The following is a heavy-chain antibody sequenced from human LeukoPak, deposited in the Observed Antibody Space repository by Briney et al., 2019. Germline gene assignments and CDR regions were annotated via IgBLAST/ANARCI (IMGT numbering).Heavy chain of an antibody. D-gene: IGHD3-10*01. Sequence: SETLSLTCTVSGGSISSFYWSWIRQPPGKGLEWIGYIYYTGSTNYNSSLKSRVTISVDTSKNQFSLKLSSVTAADTAVYYCARGVRFTMVRGDSYYYMDVWGKGTTVTVSS. CDR1: GGSISSFY. V-gene: IGHV4-59*01. CDR3: ARGVRFTMVRGDSYYYMDV. J-gene: IGHJ6*03. CDR2: IYYTGST.